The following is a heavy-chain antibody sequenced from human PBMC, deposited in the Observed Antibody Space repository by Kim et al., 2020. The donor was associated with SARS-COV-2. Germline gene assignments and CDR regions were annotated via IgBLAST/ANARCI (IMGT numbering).Heavy chain of an antibody. J-gene: IGHJ6*02. CDR3: ARDLRWDCTGGSCFSAYYYTMDV. D-gene: IGHD2-15*01. V-gene: IGHV1-2*06. CDR1: GYTFTGYH. CDR2: MNPDNGAT. Sequence: ASVKVSCKASGYTFTGYHMHWVRQAPGQALEWMGRMNPDNGATNDAQIFQDRVTMTRDTSISTAYMELTRLTSGDTAVYYCARDLRWDCTGGSCFSAYYYTMDVWGQGTTVTVS.